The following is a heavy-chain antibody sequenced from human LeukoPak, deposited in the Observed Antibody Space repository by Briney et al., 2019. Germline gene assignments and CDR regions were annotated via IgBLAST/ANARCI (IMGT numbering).Heavy chain of an antibody. CDR3: FSYYDFWSGYQSMDY. V-gene: IGHV4-39*07. Sequence: SETLSLTCTVSGDSISSSSYYWSWIRQPPGKGLEWIGEINHSGSTNYNPSLKSRVTISVDTSKNQFSLKLSSVTAADTAVYYCFSYYDFWSGYQSMDYWGQGTLVTVSS. CDR1: GDSISSSSYY. D-gene: IGHD3-3*01. CDR2: INHSGST. J-gene: IGHJ4*02.